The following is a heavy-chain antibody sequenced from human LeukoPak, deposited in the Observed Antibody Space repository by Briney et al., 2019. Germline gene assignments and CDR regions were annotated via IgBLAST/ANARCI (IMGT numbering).Heavy chain of an antibody. CDR2: ISDDETYK. V-gene: IGHV3-30-3*02. CDR3: AKCILTGYYKGYMDV. CDR1: GFTFNSYS. J-gene: IGHJ6*03. Sequence: GGSLRLSCAASGFTFNSYSMHWVRQAPGKGLEWVTAISDDETYKFYADSVKGRFTISRDNSKNTLYLQMNSLRAEDTAVYYCAKCILTGYYKGYMDVWGKGTTVTISS. D-gene: IGHD3-9*01.